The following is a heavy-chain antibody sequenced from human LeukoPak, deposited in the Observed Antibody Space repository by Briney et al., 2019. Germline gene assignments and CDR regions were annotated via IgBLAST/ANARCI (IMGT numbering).Heavy chain of an antibody. CDR3: AKDPYSYGSYFDY. J-gene: IGHJ4*02. CDR2: IWYDGRDK. D-gene: IGHD5-18*01. Sequence: GGSLRLSCAASGFTFSGCGMHWVRQAPRKGLEWVAFIWYDGRDKYYADPLKGRFTISRDNSKNTLYLQMNSLRAEDAAIYYCAKDPYSYGSYFDYWGQGTLVTVSS. CDR1: GFTFSGCG. V-gene: IGHV3-30*02.